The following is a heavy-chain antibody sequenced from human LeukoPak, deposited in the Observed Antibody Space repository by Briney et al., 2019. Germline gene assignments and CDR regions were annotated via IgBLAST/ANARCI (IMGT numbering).Heavy chain of an antibody. CDR3: AKDSVAVAGLVNHFDY. Sequence: GGSLRLSCAASGYSFSTSAMSWVRDAPGKGLEWVSTISGSAATTYYTDSVKGRFTISRDNSRDTVYLRMKSLRVEDTAVYYCAKDSVAVAGLVNHFDYWGRGTLVTVSS. J-gene: IGHJ4*02. V-gene: IGHV3-23*01. CDR2: ISGSAATT. D-gene: IGHD6-19*01. CDR1: GYSFSTSA.